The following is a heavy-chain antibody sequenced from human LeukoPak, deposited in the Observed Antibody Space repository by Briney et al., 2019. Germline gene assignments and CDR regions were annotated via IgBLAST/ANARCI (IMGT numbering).Heavy chain of an antibody. V-gene: IGHV3-64D*06. J-gene: IGHJ4*02. D-gene: IGHD1-26*01. CDR1: GFTFSGHF. CDR3: IKDRIGTWSFDH. CDR2: ISINGDKT. Sequence: GGSLRLSYSASGFTFSGHFMHWVRQAPGKGLEYVSSISINGDKTYYAESVKGRFTISRDNSKNTLYLQLSSLRVEDTAVYYCIKDRIGTWSFDHWGQGTLLTVSS.